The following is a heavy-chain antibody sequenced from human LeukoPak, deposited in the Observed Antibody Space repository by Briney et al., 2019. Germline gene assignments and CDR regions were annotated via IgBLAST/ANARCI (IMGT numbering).Heavy chain of an antibody. V-gene: IGHV3-7*01. D-gene: IGHD6-19*01. CDR3: ARDFQQWLVGFDY. J-gene: IGHJ4*02. CDR1: GFTFSSYW. CDR2: IKQDGSEK. Sequence: GGSLRLSCAASGFTFSSYWMSWVRQAPGKGLEWVANIKQDGSEKYYVDSVKGRFTISRDSAKNSLYLQMNSLRAEDTAVYYCARDFQQWLVGFDYWGQGTLVTVSS.